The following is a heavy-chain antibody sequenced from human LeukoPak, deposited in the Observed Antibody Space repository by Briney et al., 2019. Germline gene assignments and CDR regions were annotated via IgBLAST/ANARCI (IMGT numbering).Heavy chain of an antibody. CDR2: IDENDDST. CDR3: GKDRSGTTD. J-gene: IGHJ4*02. Sequence: PGGSLRLSCAASGFTFSSFAMSWVRQAPGKGLEWVSNIDENDDSTYYADSVKGRFTISRDNSKNTLYLQMNSLRAEDTALYYCGKDRSGTTDWGQGTLVTVSS. D-gene: IGHD1-1*01. CDR1: GFTFSSFA. V-gene: IGHV3-23*01.